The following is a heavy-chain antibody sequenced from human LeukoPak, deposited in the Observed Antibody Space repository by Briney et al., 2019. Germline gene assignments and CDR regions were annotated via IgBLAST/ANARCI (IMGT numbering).Heavy chain of an antibody. J-gene: IGHJ4*02. D-gene: IGHD2-15*01. CDR2: TSGSGGST. V-gene: IGHV3-23*01. CDR3: AKDPPGYCSGGSCYY. CDR1: GFTFSSYA. Sequence: GGSLRLSCAASGFTFSSYAMSWVRQAPGKGLEWVSATSGSGGSTYYADSVKGRFTISRDNSKNTLYLQMNSLRAEDTAVYYCAKDPPGYCSGGSCYYWGQGTLVTVSS.